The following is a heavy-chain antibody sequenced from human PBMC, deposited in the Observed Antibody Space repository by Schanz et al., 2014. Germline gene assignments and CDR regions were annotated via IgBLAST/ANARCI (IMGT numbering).Heavy chain of an antibody. Sequence: VQLVESGGGVVQPGRSLRLSCVASGFTFSSYDVFWVRQAPGKGLEWVANIKKDGSEKYYVDSVKGRFTMSRDNAKNSVFLQMNSLRAEDTAVYYCVRDSFFAFDYWGQGTLVTVAS. J-gene: IGHJ4*02. CDR2: IKKDGSEK. V-gene: IGHV3-7*01. D-gene: IGHD3-3*01. CDR1: GFTFSSYD. CDR3: VRDSFFAFDY.